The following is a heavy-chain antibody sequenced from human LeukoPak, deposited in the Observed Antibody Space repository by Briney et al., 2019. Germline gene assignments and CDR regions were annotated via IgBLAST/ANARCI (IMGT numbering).Heavy chain of an antibody. V-gene: IGHV3-21*01. CDR2: ISSSSSYI. Sequence: GGSLRLSCAASGFTFSSYSMNWVRQAPGKGLEWVSSISSSSSYIYYADSVKGRFTISRDNAKNSLYLQMNSLRAEDTAVYYCARDSPYDSSGYYWDYWGQGTLVTVSS. D-gene: IGHD3-22*01. CDR1: GFTFSSYS. J-gene: IGHJ4*02. CDR3: ARDSPYDSSGYYWDY.